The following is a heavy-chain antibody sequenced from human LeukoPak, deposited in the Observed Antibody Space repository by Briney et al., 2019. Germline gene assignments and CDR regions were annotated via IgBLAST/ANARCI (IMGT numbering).Heavy chain of an antibody. CDR1: GFTFSSYG. Sequence: GGSLRLSCAASGFTFSSYGMSWVRQAPGKGLEWVSGISGSGGNTYYADSVKGRFTISRDNSKNTLYLQMNSLRAEDTAVYYCARDFARSDGDYWGQGTLVTVSS. D-gene: IGHD3-3*01. CDR2: ISGSGGNT. CDR3: ARDFARSDGDY. J-gene: IGHJ4*02. V-gene: IGHV3-23*01.